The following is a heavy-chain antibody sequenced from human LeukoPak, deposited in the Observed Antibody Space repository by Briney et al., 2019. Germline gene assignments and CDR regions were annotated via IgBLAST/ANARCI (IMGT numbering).Heavy chain of an antibody. V-gene: IGHV3-23*01. D-gene: IGHD2-2*01. J-gene: IGHJ4*02. CDR1: GFTFSSYA. Sequence: PGGSLRLSCAASGFTFSSYAMSWVRQAPGKGLEWVSAISGSGGSTYYADSVKGRFTISRDNSKNTLYLQMNSLRAEDTAVYYCAKDRGGLVVVPAAGGYWGQGTLVTVSS. CDR3: AKDRGGLVVVPAAGGY. CDR2: ISGSGGST.